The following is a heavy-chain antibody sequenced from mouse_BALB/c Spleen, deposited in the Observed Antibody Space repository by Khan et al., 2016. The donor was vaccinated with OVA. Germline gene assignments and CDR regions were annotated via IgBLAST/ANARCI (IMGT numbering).Heavy chain of an antibody. Sequence: QVQLQQSGAELAKPGASVKMSCKASGYTFTSYWMHWIKQRPGQGLEWIGYINPTSGYTDYNQKFKDKATLTADKSSSTAYMQLNSLTSDDSAVYNCARDRIDYWGQGTTLTVSA. CDR3: ARDRIDY. J-gene: IGHJ2*01. V-gene: IGHV1-7*01. CDR2: INPTSGYT. CDR1: GYTFTSYW.